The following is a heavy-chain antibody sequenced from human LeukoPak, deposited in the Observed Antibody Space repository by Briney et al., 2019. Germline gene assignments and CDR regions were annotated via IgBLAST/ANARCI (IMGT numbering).Heavy chain of an antibody. Sequence: PGGSLRLSCAASGFTFSSYAMSWVRQAPGKGLEWVSAISGSGGSTYYADSVKGRFTISRDNSKNTLYLQMNSLRAEDTAVYYCAKERRYYDSSGSHFDYWGQGTLVTVSS. CDR2: ISGSGGST. CDR1: GFTFSSYA. D-gene: IGHD3-22*01. J-gene: IGHJ4*02. V-gene: IGHV3-23*01. CDR3: AKERRYYDSSGSHFDY.